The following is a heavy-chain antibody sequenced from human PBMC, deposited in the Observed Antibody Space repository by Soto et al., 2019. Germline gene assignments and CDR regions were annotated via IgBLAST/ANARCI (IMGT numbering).Heavy chain of an antibody. CDR2: IYWDDYK. Sequence: QITLKESGPTLLKPTQTLALTCTFSGFSLSTTGVGVGWIRQPPGKAMEWLALIYWDDYKYYSPSLKNRLTIIKDTSKNQVLLIMTNMDPVDTATYYCAHRVVWRPSDWSLGWFDPWGTGTLVTVSS. D-gene: IGHD3-9*01. CDR3: AHRVVWRPSDWSLGWFDP. J-gene: IGHJ5*02. CDR1: GFSLSTTGVG. V-gene: IGHV2-5*02.